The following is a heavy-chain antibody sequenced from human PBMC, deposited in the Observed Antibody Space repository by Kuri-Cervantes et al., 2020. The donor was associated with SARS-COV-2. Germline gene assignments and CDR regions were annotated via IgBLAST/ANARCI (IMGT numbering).Heavy chain of an antibody. V-gene: IGHV4-31*01. CDR1: GDSLVSGGNY. Sequence: SETLSLTCSVSGDSLVSGGNYWTWIRQHPGKGLEWIGYTSYSGTTFYNPSLKSLVIISLDTDHYRYSLKLNSVTGADTAVYYCTRDRRPSPGALDIWGQGTGVTVSS. J-gene: IGHJ3*02. CDR3: TRDRRPSPGALDI. CDR2: TSYSGTT.